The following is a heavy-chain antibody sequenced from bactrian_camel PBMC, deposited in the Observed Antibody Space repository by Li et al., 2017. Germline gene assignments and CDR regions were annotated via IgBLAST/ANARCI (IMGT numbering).Heavy chain of an antibody. Sequence: HVQLVESGGGLVQPGGSLRLSCAVNGFTSSSYYIYWVRQAPGKGLEWVSSIYSDGSREVYSSFVKGRFAISKDNAENTVYLRMSSLKPEDTAVYYCVADLDSEYASPHWGQGTQVTVS. V-gene: IGHV3S6*01. CDR3: VADLDSEYASPH. CDR2: IYSDGSRE. D-gene: IGHD2*01. CDR1: GFTSSSYY. J-gene: IGHJ4*01.